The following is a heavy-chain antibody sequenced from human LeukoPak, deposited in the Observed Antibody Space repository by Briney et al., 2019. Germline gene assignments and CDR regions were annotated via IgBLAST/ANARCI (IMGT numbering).Heavy chain of an antibody. V-gene: IGHV3-30-3*01. D-gene: IGHD6-19*01. CDR1: GFTFSNYA. Sequence: GGSLRLSCAASGFTFSNYAMHWVRQAPGKGLEWVAFISFDGSDKYYADSVKGRFTVSRDNSKNTLYLQMNSLRAEDTAVYYCARDQPGTYTLSSTWGQGTLVTVSS. J-gene: IGHJ5*02. CDR2: ISFDGSDK. CDR3: ARDQPGTYTLSST.